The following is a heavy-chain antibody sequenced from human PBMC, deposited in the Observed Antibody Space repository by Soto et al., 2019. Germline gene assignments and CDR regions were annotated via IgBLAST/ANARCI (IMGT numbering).Heavy chain of an antibody. J-gene: IGHJ6*02. V-gene: IGHV1-3*01. CDR3: AGAGSGSTSGRSPGDYYYYGMDV. CDR2: INAGNGNT. D-gene: IGHD2-2*01. Sequence: QVQLVQSGAEVKKPGASVKVSCKASGYTFTSYAMHWVRQAPGQRLEWMGWINAGNGNTKYSQKFQGRVTITRDTSASTAYMELSSLRSEDTAVYYCAGAGSGSTSGRSPGDYYYYGMDVWGQGTTVTVSS. CDR1: GYTFTSYA.